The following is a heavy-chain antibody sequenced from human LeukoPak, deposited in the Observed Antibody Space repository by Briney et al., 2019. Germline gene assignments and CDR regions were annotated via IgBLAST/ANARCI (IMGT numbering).Heavy chain of an antibody. CDR2: TYSSGST. CDR3: ARDRSVFPFDY. Sequence: SETLSLTCTVSGASITSDYYYWSWIRQPAGKGLEWIGRTYSSGSTNYNPSLKSRVTISVDTSKNQFSLKLSSVTAADTAVYYCARDRSVFPFDYWGQGTLVTVSS. J-gene: IGHJ4*02. CDR1: GASITSDYYY. V-gene: IGHV4-61*02.